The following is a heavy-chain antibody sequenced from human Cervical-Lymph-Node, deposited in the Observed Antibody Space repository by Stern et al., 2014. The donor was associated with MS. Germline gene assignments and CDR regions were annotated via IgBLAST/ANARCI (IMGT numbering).Heavy chain of an antibody. CDR3: AARANYYDSPGDWFDP. J-gene: IGHJ5*02. CDR1: GFTFTSSA. CDR2: IAVGSGNT. V-gene: IGHV1-58*01. Sequence: QMQLVQSGPEVKKPGTSVEVSCKASGFTFTSSAVQWVRQARGQRLEWIGWIAVGSGNTNYAQKLQERVTITRDMSTSTAYMELSSLRSEDTAVYYCAARANYYDSPGDWFDPWGQGTLVTVSS. D-gene: IGHD3-22*01.